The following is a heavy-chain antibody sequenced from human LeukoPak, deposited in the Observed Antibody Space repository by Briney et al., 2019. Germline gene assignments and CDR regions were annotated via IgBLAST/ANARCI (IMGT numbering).Heavy chain of an antibody. CDR1: GVSISTYY. D-gene: IGHD6-13*01. J-gene: IGHJ4*02. Sequence: SETLSLTCTVSGVSISTYYWIWIPQPPGKGLEGIGYIYYSGATNYNPSLKSRVTISVDTSKNQFSLKLSSVTAADTAVYYCARGVYIAAAQYGFWGQGTLVTVSS. V-gene: IGHV4-59*01. CDR3: ARGVYIAAAQYGF. CDR2: IYYSGAT.